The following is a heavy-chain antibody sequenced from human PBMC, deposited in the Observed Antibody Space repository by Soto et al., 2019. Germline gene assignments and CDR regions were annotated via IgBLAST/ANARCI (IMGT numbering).Heavy chain of an antibody. CDR2: IIPTFGTA. D-gene: IGHD4-17*01. Sequence: SFRVSFNASGGTFSSYAISRVRQAPVQGLEWMGGIIPTFGTANYAQKFQGRVTITADESTSTAYMELSSLRSEDTAVYYCARDSDYGGNPYYFDYWGQGTLVTVSS. J-gene: IGHJ4*02. CDR1: GGTFSSYA. CDR3: ARDSDYGGNPYYFDY. V-gene: IGHV1-69*13.